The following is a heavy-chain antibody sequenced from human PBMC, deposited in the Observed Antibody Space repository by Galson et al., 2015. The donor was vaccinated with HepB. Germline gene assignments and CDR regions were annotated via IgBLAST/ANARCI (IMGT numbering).Heavy chain of an antibody. V-gene: IGHV3-21*01. D-gene: IGHD6-13*01. CDR1: GFTFSSYS. J-gene: IGHJ6*02. CDR3: ARGGYSSSWYSDYYYGMDV. Sequence: SLRLSCAASGFTFSSYSMNWVRQAPGKGLEWVSSISSSSSYIYYADSVKGRFTISRDNAKNSLYLQMNSLRAEDTAVYYCARGGYSSSWYSDYYYGMDVWGQGTTVTVSS. CDR2: ISSSSSYI.